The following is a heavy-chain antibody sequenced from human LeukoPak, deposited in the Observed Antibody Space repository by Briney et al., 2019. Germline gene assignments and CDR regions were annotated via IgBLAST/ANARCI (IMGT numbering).Heavy chain of an antibody. V-gene: IGHV3-48*03. D-gene: IGHD1-1*01. J-gene: IGHJ6*03. CDR2: ISTSSSTR. CDR3: ARTRDPPTYYYFYMDV. Sequence: PGGSLRLSCAASGFTFSSYEMNWVRQAPGKGLEWVSYISTSSSTRYYADSVKGRFTISRDNAMNSLYLQMNSLRAEDTAVYYCARTRDPPTYYYFYMDVWGKGTTVTVSS. CDR1: GFTFSSYE.